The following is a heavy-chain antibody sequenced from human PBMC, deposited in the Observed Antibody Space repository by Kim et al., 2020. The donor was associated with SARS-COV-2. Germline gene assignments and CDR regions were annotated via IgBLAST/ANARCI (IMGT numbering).Heavy chain of an antibody. CDR1: GYSISSGYY. Sequence: SETLSLTCTVSGYSISSGYYWGWIRQPPGKGLEWIGSIYHSGSTYYNPSLKSRVTISVDTSKNQFSLKLSSVTAADTAVYYCAREGITMIVDYWGQGTLVTVSS. CDR3: AREGITMIVDY. J-gene: IGHJ4*02. D-gene: IGHD3-22*01. CDR2: IYHSGST. V-gene: IGHV4-38-2*02.